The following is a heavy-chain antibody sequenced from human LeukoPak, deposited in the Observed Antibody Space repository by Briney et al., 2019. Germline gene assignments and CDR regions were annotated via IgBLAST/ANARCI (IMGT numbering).Heavy chain of an antibody. D-gene: IGHD3-10*01. CDR3: ATRSGSFAFDY. Sequence: PGRSLRLSCTASGFIFDDYDMHWVRQAPGKGLEWVSSISWNSGSVDYVDSVKGRFTISRDNTKNSLYLQMNSLRPEDTALYFCATRSGSFAFDYWGQGTLVTVSS. J-gene: IGHJ4*02. V-gene: IGHV3-9*01. CDR2: ISWNSGSV. CDR1: GFIFDDYD.